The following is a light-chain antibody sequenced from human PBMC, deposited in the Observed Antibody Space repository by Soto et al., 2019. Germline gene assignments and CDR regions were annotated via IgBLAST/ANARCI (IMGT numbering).Light chain of an antibody. J-gene: IGLJ1*01. CDR2: EVS. CDR3: SSYATTSTLGL. Sequence: QSALTQPASVSGSPGQSITISCTGTSSDVGGYNYVSWYQQYPGKAPKLMIYEVSNRPSGVSNRFSGSKSGNTASLTISGLQAEDEADYYCSSYATTSTLGLFGTGTKLTVL. CDR1: SSDVGGYNY. V-gene: IGLV2-14*01.